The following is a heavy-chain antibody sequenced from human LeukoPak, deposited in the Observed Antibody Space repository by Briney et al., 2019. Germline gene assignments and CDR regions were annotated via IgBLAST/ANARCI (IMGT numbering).Heavy chain of an antibody. V-gene: IGHV3-30*18. D-gene: IGHD6-19*01. J-gene: IGHJ4*02. CDR2: ISYDGSNK. CDR3: AKGQRIAVAGFLDY. CDR1: GFTVSSNY. Sequence: PGGSLRLSCAASGFTVSSNYMSWVRQAPGKGLEWVAVISYDGSNKYYADSVKGRFTISRDNSKNTLYLQMNSLRAEDTAVYYCAKGQRIAVAGFLDYWGQGTLVTVSS.